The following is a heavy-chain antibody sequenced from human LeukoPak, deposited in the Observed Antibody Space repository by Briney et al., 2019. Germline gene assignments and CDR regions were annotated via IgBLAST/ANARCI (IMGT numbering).Heavy chain of an antibody. Sequence: GESLKISCKASGYSFTTYWIGWVRQMPGKGLEWMGIIYPADSTAHYSPSFQGQVTISVDKSINTAYLQWSRLKASDTAMYYCARLDGSGSYLTTFDYWGQGTLVTVSS. D-gene: IGHD3-10*01. CDR2: IYPADSTA. J-gene: IGHJ4*02. V-gene: IGHV5-51*01. CDR1: GYSFTTYW. CDR3: ARLDGSGSYLTTFDY.